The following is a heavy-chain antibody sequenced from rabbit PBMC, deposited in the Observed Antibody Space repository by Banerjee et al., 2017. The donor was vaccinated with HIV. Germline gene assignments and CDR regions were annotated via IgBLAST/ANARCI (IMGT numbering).Heavy chain of an antibody. Sequence: QSLEESGGDLVKPGASLTITCTASGFSFSSGYDMCWVRQAPGKGLEWIACIYAGRGDKPYYARWAKGRFTISKTSSTTVTLQMTSLTAADTATYFCGRTGYAGYGYNLHFWGPGTLVTV. V-gene: IGHV1S40*01. J-gene: IGHJ6*01. CDR2: IYAGRGDKP. CDR3: GRTGYAGYGYNLHF. D-gene: IGHD7-1*01. CDR1: GFSFSSGYD.